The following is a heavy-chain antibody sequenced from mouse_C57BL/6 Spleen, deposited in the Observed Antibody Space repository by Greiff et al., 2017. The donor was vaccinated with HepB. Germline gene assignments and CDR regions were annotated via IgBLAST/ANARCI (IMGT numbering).Heavy chain of an antibody. Sequence: EVQWVESGGGLVQPGGSLKLSCAASGFTFSDYYMYWVRQTPEKRLEWVAYISNGGGSTYYPDTVKGRFTISRDNAKNTLYLQMSRLKSEDTAMYYCARGFYYYGSSYNYAMDYWGQGTSVTVSS. CDR1: GFTFSDYY. V-gene: IGHV5-12*01. CDR3: ARGFYYYGSSYNYAMDY. D-gene: IGHD1-1*01. CDR2: ISNGGGST. J-gene: IGHJ4*01.